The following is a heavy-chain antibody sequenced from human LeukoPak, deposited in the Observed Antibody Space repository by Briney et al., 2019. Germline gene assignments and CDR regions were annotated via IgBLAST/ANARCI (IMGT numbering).Heavy chain of an antibody. J-gene: IGHJ4*02. CDR2: ISGSGGST. D-gene: IGHD1-26*01. CDR3: ARARGATRVFDY. CDR1: GFTFSSYA. V-gene: IGHV3-23*01. Sequence: GSLRLSCAASGFTFSSYAMSWVRQAPGKGLEWVSAISGSGGSTYYADSVNGRSTISRDNAKNSLYLQMNSLRAEDTAVYYCARARGATRVFDYWGQGTLVTVSS.